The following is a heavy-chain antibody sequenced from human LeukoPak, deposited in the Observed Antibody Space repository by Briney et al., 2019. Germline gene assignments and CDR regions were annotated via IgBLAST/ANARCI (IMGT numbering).Heavy chain of an antibody. CDR2: INSDGSST. CDR1: GFTFSSYW. Sequence: GGSLRLSCAASGFTFSSYWMHWVRQAPGKGLVWVSRINSDGSSTSYADSVKGRFTISRDNAKNTLYLQMNSLRAEDTAVYCCARADIVVVPAAIGLADYYGMDVWAQGTTVTVS. J-gene: IGHJ6*02. V-gene: IGHV3-74*01. CDR3: ARADIVVVPAAIGLADYYGMDV. D-gene: IGHD2-2*01.